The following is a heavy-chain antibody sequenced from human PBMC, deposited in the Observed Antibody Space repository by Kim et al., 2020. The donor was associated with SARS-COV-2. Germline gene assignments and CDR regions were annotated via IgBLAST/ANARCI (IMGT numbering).Heavy chain of an antibody. J-gene: IGHJ6*02. Sequence: GGSLRLSCAASGFTFSSYGMHWVRQAPGKGLEWVAVISYDGSNKYYADSVKGRFTISRDNSKNTLYLQMNSLRAEDTAVYYCAAGAAAGKYYYYGMDVWGQGTTVTVSS. V-gene: IGHV3-30*03. CDR2: ISYDGSNK. D-gene: IGHD6-13*01. CDR3: AAGAAAGKYYYYGMDV. CDR1: GFTFSSYG.